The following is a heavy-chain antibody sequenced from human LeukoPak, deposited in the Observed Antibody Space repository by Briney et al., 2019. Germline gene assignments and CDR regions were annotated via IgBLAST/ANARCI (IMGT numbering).Heavy chain of an antibody. CDR2: INHRGST. Sequence: SETLSLTCAVYGGSFSGYFWSWIRQPPGKGLEWIGEINHRGSTNYNPSLKSRVTISVDTSKIQFSLKLSSVTAADTAVYYCARAGPLRFLEWLLAGWFDPWGQGTLVTVSS. CDR1: GGSFSGYF. CDR3: ARAGPLRFLEWLLAGWFDP. V-gene: IGHV4-34*01. J-gene: IGHJ5*02. D-gene: IGHD3-3*01.